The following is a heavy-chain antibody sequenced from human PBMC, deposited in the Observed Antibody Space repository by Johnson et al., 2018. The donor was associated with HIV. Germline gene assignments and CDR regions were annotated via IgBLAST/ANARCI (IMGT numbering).Heavy chain of an antibody. D-gene: IGHD6-13*01. J-gene: IGHJ3*02. CDR3: AKDVGRKSGSWSGSSAFDI. Sequence: VQLVESGGGVVQPGRSLTLSCVGSGFTFSDYAIHWVRQAPGKGLEWVSAISGSGGSTYYADSVKGRFTISRDNSKNTLYLQMNSLRAEDTAVYYCAKDVGRKSGSWSGSSAFDIWGQGTMVTVSS. CDR2: ISGSGGST. CDR1: GFTFSDYA. V-gene: IGHV3-23*04.